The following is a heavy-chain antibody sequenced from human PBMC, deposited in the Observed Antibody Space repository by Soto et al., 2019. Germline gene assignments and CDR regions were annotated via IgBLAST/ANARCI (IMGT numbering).Heavy chain of an antibody. CDR3: ARVSGDSSGYYPLFFGMDV. Sequence: GGSLRLSCAASGFTFSSYWMSWVRQAPGKGLEWVANIKQDGSEKYYVDSVKGRFTISRDNAKNSLYLQMNSLRAEDTAVYYCARVSGDSSGYYPLFFGMDVWGQGTTVTVSS. D-gene: IGHD3-22*01. V-gene: IGHV3-7*05. CDR2: IKQDGSEK. J-gene: IGHJ6*02. CDR1: GFTFSSYW.